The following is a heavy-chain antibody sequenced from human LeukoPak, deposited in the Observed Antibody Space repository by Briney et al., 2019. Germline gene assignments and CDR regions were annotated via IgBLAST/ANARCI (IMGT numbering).Heavy chain of an antibody. Sequence: PSETLSLTCTVSGGSISSSSYYWGWIRQTPGKGLEWIGSIYYSGSTHYNPSLKSRVAISVDTSKNHFSLKLTSVTAADTAVYYCARWMRYYGMDVWGQGTTVTVS. D-gene: IGHD2-2*03. V-gene: IGHV4-39*02. CDR1: GGSISSSSYY. CDR2: IYYSGST. J-gene: IGHJ6*02. CDR3: ARWMRYYGMDV.